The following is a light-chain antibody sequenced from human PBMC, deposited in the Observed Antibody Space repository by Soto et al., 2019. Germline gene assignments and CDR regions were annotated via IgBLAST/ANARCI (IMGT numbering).Light chain of an antibody. CDR3: QHDGTSWT. V-gene: IGKV3-20*01. CDR2: ATS. CDR1: QYINSAS. J-gene: IGKJ1*01. Sequence: ELVLTQSPGTLSLSPGAGATLSCRASQYINSASFAWYQQKPDQSPRLLIYATSTRATGIPDKFSGSGSGTDCSLTLSRLEPEDFAVYYCQHDGTSWTFGQGNKVEI.